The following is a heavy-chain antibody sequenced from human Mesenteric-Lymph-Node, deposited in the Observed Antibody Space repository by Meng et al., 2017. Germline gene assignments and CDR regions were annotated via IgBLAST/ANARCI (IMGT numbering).Heavy chain of an antibody. V-gene: IGHV3-33*01. D-gene: IGHD3-3*01. J-gene: IGHJ4*02. Sequence: GESLKISCAASGFTFSSYGMHWVRQAPGKGLEWVAVIWYGGSNKYYADSVKGRFTISRDNSKNTLYLQMNSLRAEDTALYYCARDLFGYGFDYWGQGTLVTVSS. CDR2: IWYGGSNK. CDR3: ARDLFGYGFDY. CDR1: GFTFSSYG.